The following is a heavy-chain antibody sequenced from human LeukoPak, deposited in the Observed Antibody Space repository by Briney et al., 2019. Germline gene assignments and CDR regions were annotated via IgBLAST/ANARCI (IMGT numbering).Heavy chain of an antibody. J-gene: IGHJ4*02. CDR1: GYSFTSYW. CDR3: ARSRDYDILTE. Sequence: GESLRISCKGSGYSFTSYWIGWVRQMPGKGLEWMGIIYPGDSDTRYSPSFQGQVTISADKSVSTAYLQWSSLKASDTAMYYCARSRDYDILTEWGQGTLVTVSS. D-gene: IGHD3-9*01. CDR2: IYPGDSDT. V-gene: IGHV5-51*01.